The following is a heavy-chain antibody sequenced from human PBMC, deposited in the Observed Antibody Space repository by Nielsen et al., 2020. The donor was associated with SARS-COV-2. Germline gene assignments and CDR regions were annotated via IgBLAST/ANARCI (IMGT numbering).Heavy chain of an antibody. V-gene: IGHV3-21*01. CDR1: GFTFSNFP. CDR2: IGSSSTFI. CDR3: ASPGSDVDY. J-gene: IGHJ4*02. D-gene: IGHD6-6*01. Sequence: GESLKISCAAPGFTFSNFPMHWVRQAPGKGLEWVSSIGSSSTFIYYADSVEGRFTTSRDNAKNSLVLQMNNLRAEDTAVYYCASPGSDVDYWGQGTLVTVSS.